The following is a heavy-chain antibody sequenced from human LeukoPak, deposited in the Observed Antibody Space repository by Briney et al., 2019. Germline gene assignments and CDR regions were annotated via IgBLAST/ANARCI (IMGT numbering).Heavy chain of an antibody. CDR3: AREMGYDFWSANGYYYMDV. V-gene: IGHV4-4*07. CDR2: IYTSGST. J-gene: IGHJ6*03. CDR1: GGSISSYY. Sequence: SETLSLTCTVSGGSISSYYWSWIRQPAGKGLEWIGRIYTSGSTNYNPSLKSRVTMSVDTSKNQFSLKLSSVTAADTAVYSCAREMGYDFWSANGYYYMDVWGKGTTVTVSS. D-gene: IGHD3-3*01.